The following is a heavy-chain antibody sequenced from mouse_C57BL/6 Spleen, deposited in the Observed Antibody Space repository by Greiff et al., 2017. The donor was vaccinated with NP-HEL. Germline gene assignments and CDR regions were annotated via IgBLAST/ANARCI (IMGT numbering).Heavy chain of an antibody. Sequence: VKLVESGAELVKPGASVKMSCKASGYTFTTYPIEWMKQNHGKSLEWIGNFHPYNDDTKYNEKFKGKATLTVEKSSSTVYLELSRLTSDDSAVYYCATLGSSYDYAMDYWGQGTSVTVSS. CDR3: ATLGSSYDYAMDY. CDR2: FHPYNDDT. J-gene: IGHJ4*01. D-gene: IGHD1-1*01. CDR1: GYTFTTYP. V-gene: IGHV1-47*01.